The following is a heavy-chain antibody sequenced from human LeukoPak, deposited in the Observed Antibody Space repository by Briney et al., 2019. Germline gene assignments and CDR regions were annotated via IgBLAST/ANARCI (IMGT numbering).Heavy chain of an antibody. D-gene: IGHD3-10*01. CDR3: AKDTAYGSGSYSDFDY. V-gene: IGHV3-9*01. CDR2: ISWNSGSI. Sequence: PGGSLRLSCAASGFSFDDYAMHWVRQAPGKGLEWVSGISWNSGSIGYADSVKGRFTISRDNAKNSLYLQMNSLRAEDTALYYCAKDTAYGSGSYSDFDYWGQGTLVTVSS. CDR1: GFSFDDYA. J-gene: IGHJ4*02.